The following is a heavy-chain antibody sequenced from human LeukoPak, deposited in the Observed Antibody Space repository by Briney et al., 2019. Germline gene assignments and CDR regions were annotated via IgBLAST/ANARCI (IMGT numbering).Heavy chain of an antibody. J-gene: IGHJ4*02. V-gene: IGHV3-21*04. CDR3: AKAPVTSCRGAYCYPFDS. D-gene: IGHD2-21*01. CDR1: GFTFNTYS. CDR2: IDSSSGYM. Sequence: SGGSLRLSCAASGFTFNTYSMNWARQAPGKGLEWVSSIDSSSGYMFYADSVKGRFTISRDNSKNTLYLQMNSLRAEDAAVYFCAKAPVTSCRGAYCYPFDSWGQGTLVTVSS.